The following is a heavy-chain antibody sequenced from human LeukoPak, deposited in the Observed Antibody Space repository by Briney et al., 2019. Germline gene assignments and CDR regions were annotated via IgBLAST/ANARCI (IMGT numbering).Heavy chain of an antibody. CDR2: ISGNGRST. J-gene: IGHJ4*02. D-gene: IGHD5-12*01. Sequence: SGGSLRLSCAASGFTFSSYAMSWVRQAPGKGLEWVSLISGNGRSTYYADSVKGRFTISRDNPKSTLYLQMNSLRAEDTAIYYCAKDFGGYVAYFDYWGQGTLVTVSS. V-gene: IGHV3-23*01. CDR1: GFTFSSYA. CDR3: AKDFGGYVAYFDY.